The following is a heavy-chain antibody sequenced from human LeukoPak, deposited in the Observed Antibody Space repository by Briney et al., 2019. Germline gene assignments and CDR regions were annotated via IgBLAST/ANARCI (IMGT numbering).Heavy chain of an antibody. D-gene: IGHD6-13*01. CDR2: ISGSGDKT. V-gene: IGHV3-23*01. CDR3: AKVSWANYFDY. Sequence: GGSLRLSCASSGFIFSSYAMSWVRQAPGKGREWVSGISGSGDKTHYAEPVKGRFTISRDNSKNTLYLQMNSLRAEDTAVYSCAKVSWANYFDYWGQGTLVTVSS. J-gene: IGHJ4*02. CDR1: GFIFSSYA.